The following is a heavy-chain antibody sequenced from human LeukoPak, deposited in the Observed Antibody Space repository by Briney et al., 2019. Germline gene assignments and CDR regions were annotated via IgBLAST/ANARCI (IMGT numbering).Heavy chain of an antibody. D-gene: IGHD2-2*01. CDR3: ARDGLDCSSTSCYYHWFDP. V-gene: IGHV1-2*02. J-gene: IGHJ5*02. Sequence: GASVKVSCKASGYTFTGYYMHWVRQAPGQGLEWMGWINPNSGGTNYAQKFQGRVTMTRHTSISTAYMELSRLRSDDTAVYYCARDGLDCSSTSCYYHWFDPWGQGTLVTVSS. CDR1: GYTFTGYY. CDR2: INPNSGGT.